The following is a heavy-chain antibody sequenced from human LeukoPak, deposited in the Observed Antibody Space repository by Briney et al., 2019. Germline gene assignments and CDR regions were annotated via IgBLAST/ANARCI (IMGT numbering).Heavy chain of an antibody. V-gene: IGHV3-30*18. Sequence: GGSLRLSCAASGFTFSSYGMHWVRQAPGKGLEWVAVISYDGSNKYYADSVKGRFTISRDNSKNTLYLQMNSLRAEDTAVYYCAKLVGATTHDYWGQGTLVTVSS. J-gene: IGHJ4*02. CDR1: GFTFSSYG. CDR3: AKLVGATTHDY. D-gene: IGHD1-26*01. CDR2: ISYDGSNK.